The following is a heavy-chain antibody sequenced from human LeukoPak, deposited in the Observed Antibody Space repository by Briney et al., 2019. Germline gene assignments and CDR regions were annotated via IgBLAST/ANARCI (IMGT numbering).Heavy chain of an antibody. CDR2: LYWDDDK. Sequence: ASGPTLVKPTQTLTLTCTFSGFSLRTSGVGVGWIRQPPGKALEWLALLYWDDDKRYSPSLKSRLTITKDTSKNQVVLTMTNMDPVDTATYYCAHRRFMTGGSGSYLADWGQGTLVTVSS. CDR1: GFSLRTSGVG. V-gene: IGHV2-5*02. D-gene: IGHD3-10*01. J-gene: IGHJ4*02. CDR3: AHRRFMTGGSGSYLAD.